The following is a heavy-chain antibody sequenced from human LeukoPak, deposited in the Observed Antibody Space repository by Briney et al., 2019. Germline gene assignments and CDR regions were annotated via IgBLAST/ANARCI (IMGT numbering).Heavy chain of an antibody. Sequence: SSETLSLTCTVSGGSISSGGYYWSWIRQPPGKGLEWIGYIYHSGSTYYNPSLKSRVTISVDRSKNQFSLKLSSVTAADTAVYYCARVGHCSSTSCFDYWGQGTLVTVSS. CDR1: GGSISSGGYY. D-gene: IGHD2-2*01. CDR3: ARVGHCSSTSCFDY. CDR2: IYHSGST. J-gene: IGHJ4*02. V-gene: IGHV4-30-2*01.